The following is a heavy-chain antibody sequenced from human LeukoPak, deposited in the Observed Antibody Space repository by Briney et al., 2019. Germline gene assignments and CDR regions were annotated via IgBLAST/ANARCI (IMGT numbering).Heavy chain of an antibody. CDR3: AREQITFGGVIAPALPDY. CDR1: GGSISSSSYY. D-gene: IGHD3-16*02. CDR2: IYYSGST. V-gene: IGHV4-39*07. Sequence: SETLSLTCTVSGGSISSSSYYWGWIRQPPGKGLEWIGSIYYSGSTYYNPSLKSRVTISVDTSKNQFSLKLSSVTAADTAVYYCAREQITFGGVIAPALPDYWGQGTLVTVSS. J-gene: IGHJ4*02.